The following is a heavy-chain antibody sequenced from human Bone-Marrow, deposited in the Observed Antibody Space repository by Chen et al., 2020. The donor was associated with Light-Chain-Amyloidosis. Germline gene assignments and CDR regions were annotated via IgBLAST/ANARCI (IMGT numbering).Heavy chain of an antibody. Sequence: EVQLEQSGPEVKKPGESLKISCKGSGYTFPNYWIGWVRQMPGKGLEWMGVIYPDDSEARYSPSCEGQVTISADKSSTTAYLQWRSLKASDTAMYYCARRRDGYNFDYWGQGTLVTVSS. CDR3: ARRRDGYNFDY. V-gene: IGHV5-51*01. J-gene: IGHJ4*02. CDR1: GYTFPNYW. D-gene: IGHD5-12*01. CDR2: IYPDDSEA.